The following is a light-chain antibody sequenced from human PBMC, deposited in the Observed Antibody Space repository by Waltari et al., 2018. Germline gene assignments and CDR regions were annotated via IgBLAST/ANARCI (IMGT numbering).Light chain of an antibody. CDR3: QTWDTDIHVV. CDR1: SGHSNYA. CDR2: LNSDGSH. Sequence: QLVLTQSPSASASLGASVTLTCPLSSGHSNYAITWPQHQPKKGPRYLMKLNSDGSHTKGDGIPDRFSGSSSGAERFLTISSLQSEDEGDYYCQTWDTDIHVVFGGGTKLIVL. J-gene: IGLJ2*01. V-gene: IGLV4-69*01.